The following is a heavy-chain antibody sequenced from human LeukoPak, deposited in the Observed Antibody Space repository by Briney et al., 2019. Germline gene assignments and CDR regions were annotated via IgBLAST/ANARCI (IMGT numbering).Heavy chain of an antibody. CDR1: GGSISSGGYS. CDR2: IYHSGST. J-gene: IGHJ2*01. Sequence: PSQTLSLTCAVSGGSISSGGYSWSWIRQPPGKGLEWIGYIYHSGSTYYNPSLKSRVTISVDRSKNQFSLKLSSVTAADTAVCYCARDAPGWYFDLWGRGTLVTVSS. CDR3: ARDAPGWYFDL. V-gene: IGHV4-30-2*01.